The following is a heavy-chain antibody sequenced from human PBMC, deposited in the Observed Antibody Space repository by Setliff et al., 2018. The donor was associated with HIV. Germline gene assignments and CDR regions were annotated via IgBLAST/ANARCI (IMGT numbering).Heavy chain of an antibody. Sequence: GGSLRLSCTVSGFPFDIFAMSWVRQAPGKGLEWVSALNSADGGTYYADSVKGRFTISRDNPKATLYLQMNNLRAEDTAVYYCAKDRVYVKGYFDYWGQGAQVTVSS. J-gene: IGHJ4*02. V-gene: IGHV3-23*01. CDR3: AKDRVYVKGYFDY. D-gene: IGHD3-22*01. CDR2: LNSADGGT. CDR1: GFPFDIFA.